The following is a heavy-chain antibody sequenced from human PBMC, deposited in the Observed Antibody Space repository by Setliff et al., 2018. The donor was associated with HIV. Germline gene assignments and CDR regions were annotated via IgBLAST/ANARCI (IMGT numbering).Heavy chain of an antibody. D-gene: IGHD3-16*01. J-gene: IGHJ4*02. V-gene: IGHV3-7*01. Sequence: RLSCAASGFTFNSYWMSWVRQAPGKGLEWVANIKQDGSEKYHVDSVKGRFTISRDNAKNSLYLQMNSLRAEDTAVYYCARGYGSVDYWGQGTLVTVSS. CDR2: IKQDGSEK. CDR3: ARGYGSVDY. CDR1: GFTFNSYW.